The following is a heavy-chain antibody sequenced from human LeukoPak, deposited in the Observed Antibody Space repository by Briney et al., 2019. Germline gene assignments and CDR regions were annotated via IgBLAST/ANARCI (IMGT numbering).Heavy chain of an antibody. CDR3: ARRPLHSQNWLAP. J-gene: IGHJ5*02. CDR2: IFPGDSDT. CDR1: GDRFTSYW. V-gene: IGHV5-51*01. Sequence: GGSLKISCKGYGDRFTSYWVAWVRQRPGKGPEWMGIIFPGDSDTRYSPSIQGQVTISVDRSISTAYLQWSSLKASDTAIYYCARRPLHSQNWLAPWGQGTLVTVSS.